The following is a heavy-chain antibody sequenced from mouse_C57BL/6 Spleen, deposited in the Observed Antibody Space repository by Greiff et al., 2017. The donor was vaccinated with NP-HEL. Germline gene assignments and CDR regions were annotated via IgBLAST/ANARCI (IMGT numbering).Heavy chain of an antibody. D-gene: IGHD2-4*01. J-gene: IGHJ2*01. V-gene: IGHV1-52*01. CDR3: ARSGDYDGGGLLDY. CDR2: IDPSDSET. CDR1: GYTFTSYW. Sequence: QVRLQQPGAELVRPGSSVKLSCKASGYTFTSYWMHWVKQRPIQGLEWIGNIDPSDSETHYNQKFKDKATLTVDKSSSTAYMQLSSLTSEDSAVYYCARSGDYDGGGLLDYWGQGTTLTVSS.